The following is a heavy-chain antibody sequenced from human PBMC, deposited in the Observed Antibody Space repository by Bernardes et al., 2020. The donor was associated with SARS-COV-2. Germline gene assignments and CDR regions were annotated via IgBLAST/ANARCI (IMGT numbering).Heavy chain of an antibody. CDR1: GFPFISFA. CDR2: ISGSGGRT. V-gene: IGHV3-23*01. J-gene: IGHJ4*02. D-gene: IGHD3-22*01. CDR3: ARVGDSSGYYYGGVLGY. Sequence: GGSLRLSCAASGFPFISFAMSWVRQAPGKGLEWVSVISGSGGRTNYADSVMGRFTISIDMSKNQFSLNLSSVTAADTAVYYCARVGDSSGYYYGGVLGYWGLGTLVTVSS.